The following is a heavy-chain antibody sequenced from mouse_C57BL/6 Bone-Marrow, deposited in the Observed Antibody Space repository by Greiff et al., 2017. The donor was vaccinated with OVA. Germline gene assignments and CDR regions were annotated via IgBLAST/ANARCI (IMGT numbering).Heavy chain of an antibody. D-gene: IGHD1-2*01. Sequence: QVQLQQSGAELVRPGTSVKVSCKASGYAFTNYLIEWVKQRPGQGLEWIGVINPGSGGTNYNEKFKGKATLTADKSSSTAYMQLSSLTSEDSAVYFCARSHYRPDWGQGTTLTVSS. CDR1: GYAFTNYL. CDR2: INPGSGGT. CDR3: ARSHYRPD. J-gene: IGHJ2*01. V-gene: IGHV1-54*01.